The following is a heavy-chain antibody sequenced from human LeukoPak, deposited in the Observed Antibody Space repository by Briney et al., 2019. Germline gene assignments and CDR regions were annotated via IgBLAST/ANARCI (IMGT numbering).Heavy chain of an antibody. J-gene: IGHJ4*02. CDR2: ISGSGGST. CDR3: AKDSGYSYGYGGD. CDR1: GFTFSSYA. D-gene: IGHD5-18*01. Sequence: GGSLRLSCAASGFTFSSYAMSWARQAPGKGLEWVSAISGSGGSTYYADSVKGRFTISRDNSKNTLYLQMNSLRAEDTAVYYCAKDSGYSYGYGGDWGQGTLVTVSS. V-gene: IGHV3-23*01.